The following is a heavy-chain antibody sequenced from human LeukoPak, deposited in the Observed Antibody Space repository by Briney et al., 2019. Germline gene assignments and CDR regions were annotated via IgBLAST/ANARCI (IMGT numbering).Heavy chain of an antibody. V-gene: IGHV3-20*04. CDR3: ARVISGCPDY. Sequence: GGSLRLSCAASGFTFSSYAMSWVRQAPGKGLEWVSGINWNGGSTGYADSVKGRFTISRDNAKNSLYLQMNSLRAEDTALYYCARVISGCPDYWGQGTLVTVSS. CDR1: GFTFSSYA. J-gene: IGHJ4*02. D-gene: IGHD5-12*01. CDR2: INWNGGST.